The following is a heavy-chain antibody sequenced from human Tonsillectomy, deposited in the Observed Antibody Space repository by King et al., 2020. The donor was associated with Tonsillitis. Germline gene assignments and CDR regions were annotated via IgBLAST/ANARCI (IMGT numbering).Heavy chain of an antibody. D-gene: IGHD1-1*01. CDR3: ASPGGTFDI. CDR1: GFTFSSYG. V-gene: IGHV3-33*01. Sequence: VQLVESGGGVVQPGMSLRLSCAASGFTFSSYGMHWGRQAPGKGLEWVAVIWDGGSNKYYSDSVKGRFTISKDNFKNTLYLQMNSLRAEDTAVYYCASPGGTFDIWGQGTMVTVSS. J-gene: IGHJ3*02. CDR2: IWDGGSNK.